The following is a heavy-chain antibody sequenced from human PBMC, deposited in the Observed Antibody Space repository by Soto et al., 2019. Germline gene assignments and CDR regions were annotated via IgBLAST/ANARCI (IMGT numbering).Heavy chain of an antibody. CDR1: GGSISSSSYY. J-gene: IGHJ6*03. D-gene: IGHD5-18*01. V-gene: IGHV4-39*01. CDR3: ARRRGDSYGRYYYMDV. Sequence: QLQLQESGPGLVKPSETLSLTCTVSGGSISSSSYYWGWIRQPPGKGLEWIGSIYYSGSTYYNPSLKSRLTIPVDTSKNQFSLKLSSVTAADTAVYYCARRRGDSYGRYYYMDVWGKGTTVTVSS. CDR2: IYYSGST.